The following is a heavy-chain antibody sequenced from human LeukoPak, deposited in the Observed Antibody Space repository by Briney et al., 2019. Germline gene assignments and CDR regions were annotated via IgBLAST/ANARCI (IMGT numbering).Heavy chain of an antibody. CDR1: GFTFSSYG. D-gene: IGHD3-22*01. Sequence: PGRSLRLSCAASGFTFSSYGMHWVRQAPGKGLEWVAVIWYDGSNKYYADSVKGRFTISRDNSKNTLYLQMNSLRAEDTAVYYCAKDRPDYYDRAFDIWGQGTMVTVSS. CDR3: AKDRPDYYDRAFDI. J-gene: IGHJ3*02. V-gene: IGHV3-33*06. CDR2: IWYDGSNK.